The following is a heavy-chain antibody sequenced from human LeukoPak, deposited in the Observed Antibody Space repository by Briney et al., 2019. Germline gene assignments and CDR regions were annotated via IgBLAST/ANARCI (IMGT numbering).Heavy chain of an antibody. J-gene: IGHJ4*02. Sequence: GGSLRLSCAASGFTFSSYSMNWVRQAPGKGLEWVSSISSSSSYIYYADSVKGRFTISRDNAKNSLYLQMNSLRAEDTAVYYCARDMEFCSGYYPAALDYWGQGTLVTVSS. CDR2: ISSSSSYI. CDR1: GFTFSSYS. V-gene: IGHV3-21*01. D-gene: IGHD3-3*01. CDR3: ARDMEFCSGYYPAALDY.